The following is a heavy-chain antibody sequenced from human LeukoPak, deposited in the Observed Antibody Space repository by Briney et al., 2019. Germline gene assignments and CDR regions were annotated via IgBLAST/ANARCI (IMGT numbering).Heavy chain of an antibody. Sequence: KTGGSLRLSCAASGFTFSSYSMNWVRQAPGKGLEWVSSISSSGSSIYYAASVKGRFTISRDNAKNPLYLQRNSLRAEDTAVYYCASGARPIDCWGQGTLDTVSS. CDR1: GFTFSSYS. CDR2: ISSSGSSI. J-gene: IGHJ4*02. D-gene: IGHD6-6*01. CDR3: ASGARPIDC. V-gene: IGHV3-21*01.